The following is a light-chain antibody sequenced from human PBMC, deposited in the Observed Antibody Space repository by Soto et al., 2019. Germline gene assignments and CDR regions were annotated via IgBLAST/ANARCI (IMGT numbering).Light chain of an antibody. V-gene: IGLV2-11*01. Sequence: QSALTQSRSVSGSPGQSVTISCTGTSSDVGGYNYVSWYQQHPGKAPKLMIHDVTKRPSGVPDRFSGSKSGNTASLTISGLQAEDEADYYCCSYAGTYTWVFGGGTKLTVL. CDR3: CSYAGTYTWV. J-gene: IGLJ3*02. CDR2: DVT. CDR1: SSDVGGYNY.